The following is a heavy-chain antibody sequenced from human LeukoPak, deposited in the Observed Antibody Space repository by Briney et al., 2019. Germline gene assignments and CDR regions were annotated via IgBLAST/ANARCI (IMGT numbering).Heavy chain of an antibody. V-gene: IGHV4-59*01. CDR1: GGSISSYY. J-gene: IGHJ5*02. CDR3: AREQYSSGWYGGHNWFDP. Sequence: PSETLSLTCTVSGGSISSYYWSWIRQPPGKGLEWIGYIYYSGSTNYNPSLKSRVTISVDTSKNQFSLKLSSVTAADTAVYYCAREQYSSGWYGGHNWFDPWGQGTLVTVSS. CDR2: IYYSGST. D-gene: IGHD6-19*01.